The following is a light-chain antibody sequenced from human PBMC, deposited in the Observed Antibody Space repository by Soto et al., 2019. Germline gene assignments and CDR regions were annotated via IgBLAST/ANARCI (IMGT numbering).Light chain of an antibody. CDR1: QTITSTH. CDR3: QHYGASPRT. CDR2: GVS. V-gene: IGKV3-20*01. Sequence: EIVLTQSPGTLSLFPGERATLSCRASQTITSTHLAWYQQKPGQAPRLLIYGVSNRASGFPDRFSGSRSGTDFTLTISGLEPDDFAVYYCQHYGASPRTFGQGTKVEI. J-gene: IGKJ1*01.